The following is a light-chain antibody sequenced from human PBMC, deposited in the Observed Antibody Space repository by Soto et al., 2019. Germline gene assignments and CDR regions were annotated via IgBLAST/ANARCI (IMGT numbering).Light chain of an antibody. V-gene: IGLV2-14*03. CDR2: VVD. CDR1: SSDVGRYNY. CDR3: ASYAGSIHYV. J-gene: IGLJ1*01. Sequence: QSVLTQPASVSGSPGQSITISCTGTSSDVGRYNYVSWYQQHPGKAPKLIIYVVDNRPSGVSNRFSGSKSGNTASLTISGLQAEDESDYYCASYAGSIHYVFGTGTKVTV.